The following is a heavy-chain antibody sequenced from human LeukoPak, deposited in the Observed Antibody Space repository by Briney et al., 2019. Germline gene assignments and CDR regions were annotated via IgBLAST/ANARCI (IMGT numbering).Heavy chain of an antibody. CDR3: AQSGGYDDY. D-gene: IGHD5-12*01. V-gene: IGHV3-9*01. Sequence: GGSLRLSCAASGFTFDDYAMHWVRQAPGKGLEWVSGISWNSGSIGYADSVKGRFTISRDKAKNSLYLQMNSLRAEDTALYYCAQSGGYDDYWGQGTLVTVSS. J-gene: IGHJ4*02. CDR1: GFTFDDYA. CDR2: ISWNSGSI.